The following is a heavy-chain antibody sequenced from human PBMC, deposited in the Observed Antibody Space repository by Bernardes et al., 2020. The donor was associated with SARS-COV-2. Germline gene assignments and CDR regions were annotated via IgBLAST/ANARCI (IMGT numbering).Heavy chain of an antibody. CDR1: GASVSSFNYF. CDR2: IHYTGIA. D-gene: IGHD3-22*01. J-gene: IGHJ4*01. V-gene: IGHV4-61*01. CDR3: ARTDYYDGSGYHSDY. Sequence: SETLSLTCTVSGASVSSFNYFWSWLLQPPGKRLDWIGYIHYTGIAHNNPSLWSRVTFSMDTSKNQFSLRLNSVTAADTAVYYCARTDYYDGSGYHSDYWGHGTLVTVSS.